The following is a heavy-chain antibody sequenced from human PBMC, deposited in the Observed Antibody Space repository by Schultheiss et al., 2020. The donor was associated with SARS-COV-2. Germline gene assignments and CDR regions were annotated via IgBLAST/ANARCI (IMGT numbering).Heavy chain of an antibody. CDR3: ARLRYCTSTDCFSPGDY. CDR1: GYTFTNYW. D-gene: IGHD2-2*01. Sequence: GESLKISCKGSGYTFTNYWIAWVRQVPGKGLEWMGIIYPGDSDTRYSPSFQGQVTISADKSISTAYLQWSSLKASDTAMYYCARLRYCTSTDCFSPGDYWGQGTLVTVSS. V-gene: IGHV5-51*01. J-gene: IGHJ4*02. CDR2: IYPGDSDT.